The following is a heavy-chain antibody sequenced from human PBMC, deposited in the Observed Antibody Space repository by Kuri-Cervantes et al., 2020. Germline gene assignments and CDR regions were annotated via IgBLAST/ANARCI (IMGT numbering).Heavy chain of an antibody. V-gene: IGHV3-64*01. J-gene: IGHJ6*02. Sequence: GGSLRLSCAASGFTFSSYSMNWVRQAPGKGLEYVSAISSNGGSTYYANSVKGRFTISRDNAKNSLYLQMNSLRAEDTAVYYCAKDLKCSSTSCYTGYYYYGMDVWGQGTTVTVSS. CDR3: AKDLKCSSTSCYTGYYYYGMDV. CDR2: ISSNGGST. CDR1: GFTFSSYS. D-gene: IGHD2-2*02.